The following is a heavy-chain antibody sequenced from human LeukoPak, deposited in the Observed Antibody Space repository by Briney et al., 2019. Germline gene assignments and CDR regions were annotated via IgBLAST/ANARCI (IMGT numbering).Heavy chain of an antibody. Sequence: PGGSLRLSCAASGFTFSTYYMTWVRQVPGKGLEWVAGIKRDGSENYYVDSVKGRFTISRDNSRNSLYLQMNNLRAEDTAVYFCVRERYCTTATCYVGVPFDYWGQGTLVTVSS. CDR2: IKRDGSEN. J-gene: IGHJ4*02. CDR1: GFTFSTYY. CDR3: VRERYCTTATCYVGVPFDY. V-gene: IGHV3-7*01. D-gene: IGHD2-2*01.